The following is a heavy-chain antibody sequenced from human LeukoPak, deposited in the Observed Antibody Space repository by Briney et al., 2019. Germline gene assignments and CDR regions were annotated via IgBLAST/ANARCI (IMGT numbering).Heavy chain of an antibody. CDR3: AKLGYCSGGSCYGFDY. Sequence: GGSLRLSCAASGFTFSSYAMSWVRQAPGKGLEWVSAISGSGGSTYYADSVKGRFTISRDNSKNTLYLQMNSLRAEDTAVYYCAKLGYCSGGSCYGFDYWGQGTLVTVSS. D-gene: IGHD2-15*01. CDR1: GFTFSSYA. J-gene: IGHJ4*02. CDR2: ISGSGGST. V-gene: IGHV3-23*01.